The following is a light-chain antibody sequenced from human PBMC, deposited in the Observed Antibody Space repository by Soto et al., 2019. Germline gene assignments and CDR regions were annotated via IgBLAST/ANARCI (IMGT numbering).Light chain of an antibody. J-gene: IGKJ4*01. Sequence: EIVLTQSPGTLSLSPGERASLSCRASQSVSSEKLAWYQQKPGQAPRLLIFGASGRATGIPERFSGSGSGTDFTLTISSLQPEDFATYYCQQVNNYPLIFGGGTKVDIK. CDR1: QSVSSEK. CDR3: QQVNNYPLI. CDR2: GAS. V-gene: IGKV3-20*01.